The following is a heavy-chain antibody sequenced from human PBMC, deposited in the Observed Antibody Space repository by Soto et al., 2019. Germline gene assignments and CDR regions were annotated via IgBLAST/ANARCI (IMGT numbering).Heavy chain of an antibody. CDR2: IYHSGST. CDR1: GGSISSTNW. V-gene: IGHV4-4*02. CDR3: ARVWDFSSAWVDY. Sequence: QVQLQEPGPGLVKPSGTLSLTCAVSGGSISSTNWWSWVRQPPGKGREWIGEIYHSGSTNYNPSLKSRVTISVDKSKNQFSLKLSSVTAADTAVYYCARVWDFSSAWVDYWGQGTLVTVSS. D-gene: IGHD6-19*01. J-gene: IGHJ4*02.